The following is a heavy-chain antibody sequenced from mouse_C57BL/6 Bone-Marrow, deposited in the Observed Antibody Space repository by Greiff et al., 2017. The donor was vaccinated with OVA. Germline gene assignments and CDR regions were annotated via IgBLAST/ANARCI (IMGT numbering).Heavy chain of an antibody. V-gene: IGHV1-19*01. CDR3: ARDYYGSSLDY. CDR2: INPYNGGT. Sequence: EVHLVESGPVLVKPGASVKMSCKASGYTFTDYYMNWVKQSHGKSLEWIGVINPYNGGTSYNQKFKGKATLTVDKSSSTAYMELNSLTSEDSAVYYCARDYYGSSLDYWGQGTTLTVSS. D-gene: IGHD1-1*01. J-gene: IGHJ2*01. CDR1: GYTFTDYY.